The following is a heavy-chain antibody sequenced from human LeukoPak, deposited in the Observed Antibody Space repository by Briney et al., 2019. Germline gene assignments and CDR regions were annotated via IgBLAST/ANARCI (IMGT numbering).Heavy chain of an antibody. D-gene: IGHD3-22*01. CDR1: GGSISSGGYY. Sequence: PSETLSLTCTVSGGSISSGGYYWSWIRRHPGKGLEWIGYIYYSGSTYYNPSLKSRVTISVDTSKNQFSLKLSSVTAADTAVYYCARVGKYDSSGYYHYYFDYWGQGTLVTVSS. CDR3: ARVGKYDSSGYYHYYFDY. J-gene: IGHJ4*02. V-gene: IGHV4-31*03. CDR2: IYYSGST.